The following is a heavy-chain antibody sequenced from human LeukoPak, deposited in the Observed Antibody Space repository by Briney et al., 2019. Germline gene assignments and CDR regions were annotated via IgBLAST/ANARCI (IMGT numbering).Heavy chain of an antibody. CDR2: ISGSGGST. V-gene: IGHV3-23*01. CDR3: ANIYSTPSGFDY. Sequence: GGSLRLSCVASGFTFSSYWMHWVRQAPGKGLEWVSAISGSGGSTYYADSVKGRFTISRDNSKNTLYLQMNSLRAEDTAVYYCANIYSTPSGFDYWGQGTLVTVSS. D-gene: IGHD4-11*01. CDR1: GFTFSSYW. J-gene: IGHJ4*02.